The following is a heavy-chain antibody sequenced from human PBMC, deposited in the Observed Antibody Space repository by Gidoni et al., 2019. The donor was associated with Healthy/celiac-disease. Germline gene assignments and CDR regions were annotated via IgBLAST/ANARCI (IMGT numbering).Heavy chain of an antibody. D-gene: IGHD6-25*01. CDR1: GGPISSSSYY. J-gene: IGHJ4*02. Sequence: QLQLQESGPGLVKPSETLSLTCTVPGGPISSSSYYWGWIRQPPGKGLEWIGSIYYSGSTYYNPSLKSRVTISVDTSKNQFSLKLSSVTAADTAVYYCARVGVMSSAYFDYWGQGTLVTVSS. V-gene: IGHV4-39*07. CDR2: IYYSGST. CDR3: ARVGVMSSAYFDY.